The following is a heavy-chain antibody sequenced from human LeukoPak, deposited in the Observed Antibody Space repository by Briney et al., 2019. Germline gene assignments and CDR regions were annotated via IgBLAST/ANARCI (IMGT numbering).Heavy chain of an antibody. D-gene: IGHD1-1*01. CDR3: ARDKWATGTDDAFDI. V-gene: IGHV3-48*01. CDR2: ISSSSII. Sequence: GGSLRLSCAASGFTYSSYSMNWVRQAPTKGLEWVSYISSSSIIFYADSVKGRFTISRDNAKNSLYLQMNSLRAEDTAVYYCARDKWATGTDDAFDIWGQGTMVTVSS. J-gene: IGHJ3*02. CDR1: GFTYSSYS.